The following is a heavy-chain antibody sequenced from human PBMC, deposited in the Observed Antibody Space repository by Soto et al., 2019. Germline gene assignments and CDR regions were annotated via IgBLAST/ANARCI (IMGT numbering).Heavy chain of an antibody. CDR2: IDWEDDK. D-gene: IGHD3-10*01. J-gene: IGHJ4*02. V-gene: IGHV2-70*04. CDR3: ARHRAYPYHFDY. CDR1: GFSLSTTGMS. Sequence: SGPTLVNPTQTLTLTCTFSGFSLSTTGMSVSWFLQPPGKALEWLAHIDWEDDKFYSTSLETRLTISKDTSKNQVVLTMTNMEPVDTATYFCARHRAYPYHFDYWGQGAPVTVSS.